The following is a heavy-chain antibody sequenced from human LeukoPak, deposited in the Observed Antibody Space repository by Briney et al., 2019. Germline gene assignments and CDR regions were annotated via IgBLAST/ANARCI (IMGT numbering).Heavy chain of an antibody. D-gene: IGHD4/OR15-4a*01. Sequence: PGGSLRLSCAASGFTFSDYYMSWIRQAPGKGLEWVANIKQDGSEKNYVASVKGRFTISRDNAKNSLYLQMNSLRAEDTGVYYCAKDGALSAASYYFDYWGQGTLVTVSS. CDR2: IKQDGSEK. J-gene: IGHJ4*02. V-gene: IGHV3-7*01. CDR1: GFTFSDYY. CDR3: AKDGALSAASYYFDY.